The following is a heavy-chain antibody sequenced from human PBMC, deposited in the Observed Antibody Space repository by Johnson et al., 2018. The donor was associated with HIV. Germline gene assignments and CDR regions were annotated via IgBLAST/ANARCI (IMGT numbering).Heavy chain of an antibody. J-gene: IGHJ3*02. V-gene: IGHV3-23*03. D-gene: IGHD7-27*01. Sequence: VQLVESGGGLVQPGGSLRLSCAASGFTFSSYAMSWVRQAPGKGLEWVSVIYSGGSTYYADSVKGRFTISRDNSKNTLYLQMNSLRAEDTALYYCAKPETGELSDAFDIWGQGTMVTVSS. CDR2: IYSGGST. CDR1: GFTFSSYA. CDR3: AKPETGELSDAFDI.